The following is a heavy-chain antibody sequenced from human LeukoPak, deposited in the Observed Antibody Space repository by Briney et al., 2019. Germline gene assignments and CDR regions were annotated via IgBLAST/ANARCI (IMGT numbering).Heavy chain of an antibody. V-gene: IGHV3-48*01. CDR2: ISSSSSTI. Sequence: GGSLRLSCAASGFTFSSYNMNWVRQAPGKGLECIAYISSSSSTIYYADSVKGRFTISRDNAKNSVFLQMNSLRAEHTAVYYCARENYADLFDYWGQGTLVTVSS. CDR3: ARENYADLFDY. J-gene: IGHJ4*02. D-gene: IGHD4-17*01. CDR1: GFTFSSYN.